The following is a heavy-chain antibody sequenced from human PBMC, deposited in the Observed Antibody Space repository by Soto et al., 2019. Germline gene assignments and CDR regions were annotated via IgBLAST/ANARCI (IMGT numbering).Heavy chain of an antibody. Sequence: GGSLRLSCAASGFTFSSYAMSWVRQAPGKGLEWVSAISGSGGSTYCADSVKGRFTISRDNSKNTLYLQMNSLRAEDTAVYYCAKGRIGTALRFLETSPQLDYFDYWGQGTLVTVSS. CDR1: GFTFSSYA. CDR2: ISGSGGST. D-gene: IGHD3-3*01. V-gene: IGHV3-23*01. J-gene: IGHJ4*02. CDR3: AKGRIGTALRFLETSPQLDYFDY.